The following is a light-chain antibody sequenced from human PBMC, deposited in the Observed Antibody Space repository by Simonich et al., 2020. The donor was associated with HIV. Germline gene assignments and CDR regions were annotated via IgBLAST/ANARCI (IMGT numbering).Light chain of an antibody. J-gene: IGKJ1*01. Sequence: IVMTQSPASLSVSPGERPTLSCRASQGVSSNLAWYQQKPGQAPRLLIYGASTRATGIPARFSCSGSGTEFTLTISSLQSEDFAVYYCQQYNNWPPWTFGQGTKVEIK. CDR2: GAS. V-gene: IGKV3-15*01. CDR1: QGVSSN. CDR3: QQYNNWPPWT.